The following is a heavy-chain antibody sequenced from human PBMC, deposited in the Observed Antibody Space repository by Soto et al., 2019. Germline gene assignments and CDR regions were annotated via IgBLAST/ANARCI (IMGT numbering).Heavy chain of an antibody. CDR1: GGTFSSYA. V-gene: IGHV1-69*01. D-gene: IGHD6-19*01. CDR2: IIPIFGTA. J-gene: IGHJ5*02. CDR3: ATQDGLAVAGTGWFDP. Sequence: QVQLVQSGAEVKKPWSSVKVSCKASGGTFSSYAISWVRQAPGQGLEWMGGIIPIFGTANYAQKFQGRVTITADESTSKAYIELSSLRSEDMAVYYCATQDGLAVAGTGWFDPCGQGTLVTVSS.